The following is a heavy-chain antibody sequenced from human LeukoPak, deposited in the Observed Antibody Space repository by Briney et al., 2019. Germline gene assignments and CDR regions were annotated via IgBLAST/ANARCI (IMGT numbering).Heavy chain of an antibody. J-gene: IGHJ4*02. D-gene: IGHD3-10*01. Sequence: PSETLSLTCTVSGYSISSGYYWGWIRQPPGKGLEWIGSTYHSGTTYYNPSLKGRVTISLDMSKNQFSLQLNSVTAADTAVYYCARDWYYYGSGTSPFDYWGQGTLVTVSS. CDR1: GYSISSGYY. CDR3: ARDWYYYGSGTSPFDY. V-gene: IGHV4-38-2*02. CDR2: TYHSGTT.